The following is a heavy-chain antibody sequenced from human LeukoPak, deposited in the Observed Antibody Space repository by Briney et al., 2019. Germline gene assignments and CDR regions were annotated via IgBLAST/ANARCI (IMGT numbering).Heavy chain of an antibody. D-gene: IGHD4-17*01. CDR1: GGSISSSSYY. J-gene: IGHJ4*02. V-gene: IGHV4-39*07. CDR2: IYHSGST. Sequence: SETLSLTCTVSGGSISSSSYYWGWIRQPPGKGLEWIGSIYHSGSTYYNPSLKSRATISVDTSKKQFSLNLTSVTAADTAVYYCARGEDGTGDYRPTYFDSWGQGTLVTVSS. CDR3: ARGEDGTGDYRPTYFDS.